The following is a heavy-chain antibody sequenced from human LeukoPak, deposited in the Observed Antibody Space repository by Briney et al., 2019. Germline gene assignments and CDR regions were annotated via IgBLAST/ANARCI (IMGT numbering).Heavy chain of an antibody. CDR2: IYYSGST. J-gene: IGHJ5*02. CDR1: GGSISTYY. CDR3: ARHLGNWFDL. V-gene: IGHV4-59*08. Sequence: SETLSLTCTVSGGSISTYYWSWIRQPPGKGLEWIGYIYYSGSTKYNPSLKSRVTISVGTSKNQFSLNLSSVTAADTAVYYCARHLGNWFDLWGQGALVIVSS.